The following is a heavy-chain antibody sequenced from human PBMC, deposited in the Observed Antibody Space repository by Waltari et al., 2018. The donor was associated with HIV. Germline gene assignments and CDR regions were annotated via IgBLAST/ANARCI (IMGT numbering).Heavy chain of an antibody. Sequence: EVQLVESGGGLVQPGGSRQLSCVTSGFPFGSFSMSWVRQAPGKGLEWVANINKDSTEGNYVDSVKGRFTIYRDNANSSLFVYVSSLRAEDTALYYCAREVSGSPYYFNYWGQGALLTVSS. CDR3: AREVSGSPYYFNY. D-gene: IGHD6-19*01. J-gene: IGHJ4*02. CDR1: GFPFGSFS. CDR2: INKDSTEG. V-gene: IGHV3-7*03.